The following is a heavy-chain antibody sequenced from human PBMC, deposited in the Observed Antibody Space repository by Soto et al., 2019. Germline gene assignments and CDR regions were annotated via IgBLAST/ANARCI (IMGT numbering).Heavy chain of an antibody. CDR1: GGSFSGYY. Sequence: PSETLSLTCAVYGGSFSGYYWSWIRQPPGKGLEWIGEINHSGSTNYNPSLKSRVTISVDTSKNQFSLKLSSVTAADTAVYYCARVSKARYNPIRQGWFDPWGQGTLVTVSS. D-gene: IGHD1-1*01. CDR2: INHSGST. V-gene: IGHV4-34*01. J-gene: IGHJ5*02. CDR3: ARVSKARYNPIRQGWFDP.